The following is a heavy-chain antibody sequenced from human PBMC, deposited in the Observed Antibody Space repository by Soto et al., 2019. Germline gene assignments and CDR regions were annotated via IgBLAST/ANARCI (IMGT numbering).Heavy chain of an antibody. V-gene: IGHV1-8*01. J-gene: IGHJ4*02. CDR3: ARVSEIRDEPGLDY. CDR2: MNPNSGNT. Sequence: QVQLVQSGAEVKKPGASVKVSCKASGYTFTSYDINWVRQATGQGLEWMGWMNPNSGNTGYAQKFQGRVTMTRNTSISTAYMELSSLRSEDTAVYYCARVSEIRDEPGLDYWGQGTLVTVSS. CDR1: GYTFTSYD.